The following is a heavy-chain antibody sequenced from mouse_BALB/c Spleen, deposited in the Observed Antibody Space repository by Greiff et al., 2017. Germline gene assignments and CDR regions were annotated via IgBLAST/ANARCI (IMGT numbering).Heavy chain of an antibody. CDR2: ISNGGGST. Sequence: EVKLVESGGGLVQPGGSLKLSCAASGFTFSSYTMSWVRQTPEKRLEWVAYISNGGGSTYYPDTVKGRFTISRDNAKNTLYLQMSSLKSEDTAMYYCARHGAYYGNYVSFAYWGQGTLVTVSA. CDR1: GFTFSSYT. CDR3: ARHGAYYGNYVSFAY. D-gene: IGHD2-10*01. V-gene: IGHV5-12-2*01. J-gene: IGHJ3*01.